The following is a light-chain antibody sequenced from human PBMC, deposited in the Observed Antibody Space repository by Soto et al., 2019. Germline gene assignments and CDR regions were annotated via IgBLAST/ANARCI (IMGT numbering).Light chain of an antibody. CDR3: QSHDSSLSGYV. V-gene: IGLV1-40*01. J-gene: IGLJ2*01. CDR2: GNS. Sequence: QSVLTQPPSVSGAPGPRVTISCTGSSSTSGAGYDVHWYQQLPGTAPKLLIYGNSNRPSGVPDRFSGSKSVTSASLAITGLHAEDEAEYYCQSHDSSLSGYVFGGGSRLAVL. CDR1: SSTSGAGYD.